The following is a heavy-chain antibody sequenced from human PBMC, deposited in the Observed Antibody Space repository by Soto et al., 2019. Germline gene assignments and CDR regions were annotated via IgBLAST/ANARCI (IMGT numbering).Heavy chain of an antibody. CDR1: GGSFSGYF. D-gene: IGHD3-22*01. CDR3: ARVRFKYETSGPYFDS. J-gene: IGHJ4*02. V-gene: IGHV4-34*01. CDR2: INHSGST. Sequence: SETLSRTCAVYGGSFSGYFWSWIRQPPGRGLEWIGEINHSGSTNYNPSLKSRVTISVDTSQKHFSLKLSSVTAADTAVYYCARVRFKYETSGPYFDSWGQGTLVTVS.